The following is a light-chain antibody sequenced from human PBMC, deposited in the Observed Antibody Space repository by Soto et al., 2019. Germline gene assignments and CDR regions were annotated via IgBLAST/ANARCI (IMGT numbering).Light chain of an antibody. CDR3: QQYGSSPPTT. V-gene: IGKV3-20*01. CDR2: GAS. J-gene: IGKJ1*01. Sequence: EIVLTQSPGTRSLSPGERATLSCRASQSVSSSYLAWYQQKPGQAPRLLIYGASSRATGIPDRFSGSGSGTDFTLTISRLEPEDFAVYYCQQYGSSPPTTFGQGTKVEIK. CDR1: QSVSSSY.